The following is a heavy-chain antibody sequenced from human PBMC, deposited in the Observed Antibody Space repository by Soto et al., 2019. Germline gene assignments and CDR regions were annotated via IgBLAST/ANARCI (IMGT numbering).Heavy chain of an antibody. CDR1: GFTFTSSA. CDR2: IVVGSGNT. CDR3: AASYYYDSSGPHNYYGMDV. J-gene: IGHJ6*02. D-gene: IGHD3-22*01. V-gene: IGHV1-58*01. Sequence: GASVKVSCKASGFTFTSSAVQWVRQARGQRLEWIGWIVVGSGNTNYAQKFQERVTITRDMSTSTAYMELSSLRSEDTAVYYCAASYYYDSSGPHNYYGMDVWGQGTTVTVSS.